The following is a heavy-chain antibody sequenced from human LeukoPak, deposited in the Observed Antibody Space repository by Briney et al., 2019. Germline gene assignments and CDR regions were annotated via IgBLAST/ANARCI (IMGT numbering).Heavy chain of an antibody. V-gene: IGHV3-74*01. D-gene: IGHD4-17*01. J-gene: IGHJ4*02. Sequence: PGGSLRLSCAASGFTLSSYLMHLVRQAPGKRLVWVSCISHDGMGTPYADSVKGRFTISRDNASNTLHLPMNRRRAEDTPVYYCVRYGYGDYPLDCWGQGTLVTVCS. CDR3: VRYGYGDYPLDC. CDR2: ISHDGMGT. CDR1: GFTLSSYL.